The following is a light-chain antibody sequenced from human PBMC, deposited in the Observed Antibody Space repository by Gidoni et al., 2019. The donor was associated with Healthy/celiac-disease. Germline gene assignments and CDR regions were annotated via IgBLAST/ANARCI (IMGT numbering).Light chain of an antibody. J-gene: IGLJ3*02. CDR2: EGS. CDR1: SSDFGSYKL. CDR3: CSYAGSSTWV. Sequence: QSALTPPPSVSGSPGQSITISCTGTSSDFGSYKLVSWYPQHPGKAPKLMIYEGSKRPSGVSNRFSGSKSGNTASLTISGLQAEDEADYYCCSYAGSSTWVFGGGTKLTVL. V-gene: IGLV2-23*01.